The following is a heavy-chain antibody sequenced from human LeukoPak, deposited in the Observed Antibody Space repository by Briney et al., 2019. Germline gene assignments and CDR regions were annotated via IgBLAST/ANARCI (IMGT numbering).Heavy chain of an antibody. D-gene: IGHD3-3*01. V-gene: IGHV1-18*01. CDR3: ARWHDFWRETYFDY. CDR1: GYTFTSYV. Sequence: ASVKVSCKASGYTFTSYVISWVRQAPGQGLEWMGWISAYNGNTNYAQKLQGRVTMTTDTSTSTAYMELRSLRSDDTAVYYCARWHDFWRETYFDYWGQGTLVTVSS. J-gene: IGHJ4*02. CDR2: ISAYNGNT.